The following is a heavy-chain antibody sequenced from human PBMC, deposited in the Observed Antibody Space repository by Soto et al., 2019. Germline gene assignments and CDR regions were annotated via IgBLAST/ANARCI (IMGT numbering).Heavy chain of an antibody. D-gene: IGHD6-19*01. V-gene: IGHV1-18*01. J-gene: IGHJ4*02. CDR3: AREPRLYSSGWYYFDY. Sequence: QVQLVQSGAEVKKPGASVKVSCKASGYTFTSYGISWVRQAPGQGLEWMGWISAYNGNTNYAQKLQGRVTMTTDTSTSTAYMERRRLRSDATAVYYCAREPRLYSSGWYYFDYWGQGTLVTVSS. CDR1: GYTFTSYG. CDR2: ISAYNGNT.